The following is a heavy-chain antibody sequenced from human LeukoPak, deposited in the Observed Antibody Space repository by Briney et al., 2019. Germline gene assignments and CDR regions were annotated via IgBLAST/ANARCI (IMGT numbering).Heavy chain of an antibody. CDR1: GGSFSGYY. Sequence: SETLSLTCAVYGGSFSGYYWSWIRQSPGKGLGWIGSIYYSGSTYYNPSLKSRVTISVDTSKNQFSLKMSSVTAADTAVYYCARDGNYYDRSGYYFSAFDLWGQGTMVTVSS. CDR3: ARDGNYYDRSGYYFSAFDL. V-gene: IGHV4-34*01. D-gene: IGHD3-22*01. J-gene: IGHJ3*01. CDR2: IYYSGST.